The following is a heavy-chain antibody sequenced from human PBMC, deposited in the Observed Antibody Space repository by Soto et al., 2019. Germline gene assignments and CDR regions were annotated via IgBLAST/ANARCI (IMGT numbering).Heavy chain of an antibody. J-gene: IGHJ6*02. CDR2: IIPIFGTA. V-gene: IGHV1-69*06. Sequence: QVQLVQSGAEVKKPGSSVKVSCKASGGTFSSYAISWGRQAPGQGLEWMGGIIPIFGTANYAQKFQGRVTITADKSTSTAYMELSSLRSEDTAVYYCARDTAARGYYYYGMDVWGQGTTVTVSS. CDR3: ARDTAARGYYYYGMDV. D-gene: IGHD6-6*01. CDR1: GGTFSSYA.